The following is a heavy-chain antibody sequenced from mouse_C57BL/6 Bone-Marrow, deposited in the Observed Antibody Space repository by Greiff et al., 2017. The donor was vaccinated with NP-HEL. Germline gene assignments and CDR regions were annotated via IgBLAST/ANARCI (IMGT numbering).Heavy chain of an antibody. CDR1: GVNIKNTY. Sequence: VQLQQSVAELGRKGGWGERAGGGAGVNIKNTYMHWVKQRPEQGLEWIGTIDTANCNTKYAPPFQGNDTITADTSSNTAYLQLSSLTSEDTAIYYCAVLYGRGYWGQGTTLTVSS. D-gene: IGHD1-1*01. J-gene: IGHJ2*01. CDR3: AVLYGRGY. V-gene: IGHV14-3*01. CDR2: IDTANCNT.